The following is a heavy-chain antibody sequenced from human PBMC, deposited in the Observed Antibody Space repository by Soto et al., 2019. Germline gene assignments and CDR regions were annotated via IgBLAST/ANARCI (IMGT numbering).Heavy chain of an antibody. J-gene: IGHJ4*02. CDR3: AGSGYSSSRSSGFDY. D-gene: IGHD6-13*01. Sequence: QVQLVQSGAEVKKPGSSVKVSCKASGGTFSSYTISWVRQAPGQGLEWMGRIIPILGIANYAQKFQGRVTSTSDKATSTADVELSSRRSEDTAVYYCAGSGYSSSRSSGFDYWGQGTLVTVSS. V-gene: IGHV1-69*02. CDR1: GGTFSSYT. CDR2: IIPILGIA.